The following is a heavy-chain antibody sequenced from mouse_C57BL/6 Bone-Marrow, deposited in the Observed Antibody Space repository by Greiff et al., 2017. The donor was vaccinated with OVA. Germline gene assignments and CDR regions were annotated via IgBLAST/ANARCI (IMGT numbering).Heavy chain of an antibody. D-gene: IGHD4-1*01. CDR2: INSDGGST. CDR1: EYEFPSHD. CDR3: ARTSGRDYAMDY. V-gene: IGHV5-2*01. Sequence: EVKLVESEGGLVQPGESLKLSCESNEYEFPSHDMSWVRKTPEKRLELVAAINSDGGSTYYPDTMERRFIISRDNTKKTLYLQMSSLRSEDTALYYCARTSGRDYAMDYWGQGTSVTVSS. J-gene: IGHJ4*01.